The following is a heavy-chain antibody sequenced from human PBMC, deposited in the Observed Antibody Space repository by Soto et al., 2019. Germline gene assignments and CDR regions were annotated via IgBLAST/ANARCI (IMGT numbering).Heavy chain of an antibody. V-gene: IGHV4-39*01. J-gene: IGHJ4*02. CDR2: VYYSGSV. CDR3: ARHKGGNWYFFDY. D-gene: IGHD1-1*01. CDR1: GGSITTTGYY. Sequence: SETLSLTCSISGGSITTTGYYWGWIRQPPGKGLEWIGTVYYSGSVYHNSSLKSRVAISADTSKNQFSLKLTSVTAADTAVYYCARHKGGNWYFFDYWGPGTLVTVSS.